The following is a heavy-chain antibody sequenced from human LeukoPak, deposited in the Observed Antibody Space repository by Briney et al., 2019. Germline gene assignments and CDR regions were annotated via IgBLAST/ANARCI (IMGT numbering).Heavy chain of an antibody. CDR1: GGSISSYY. CDR3: ARIGDY. CDR2: IYYSGST. V-gene: IGHV4-59*01. Sequence: TSETLSLTCTVSGGSISSYYWSWIRQPPGKGLEWSGYIYYSGSTNYNPSLKSRVTISVDTSKNQFSPKLSSVTAADTAVYYCARIGDYWGQGTLVTVSS. J-gene: IGHJ4*02. D-gene: IGHD3-10*01.